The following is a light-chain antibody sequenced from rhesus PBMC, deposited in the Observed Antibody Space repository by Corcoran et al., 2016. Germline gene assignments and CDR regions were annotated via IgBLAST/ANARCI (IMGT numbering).Light chain of an antibody. CDR3: RPHNSYPFT. CDR2: YAS. J-gene: IGKJ3*01. V-gene: IGKV1S14*01. CDR1: QGISNY. Sequence: DIQMTQSPSSLSASVGDTVTITCRASQGISNYLAWYQQKPGKAPKPLIYYASNLESGVPSRFSGSGSGTACTLTISSLQPEDFAIYYCRPHNSYPFTFGPGTKLDIK.